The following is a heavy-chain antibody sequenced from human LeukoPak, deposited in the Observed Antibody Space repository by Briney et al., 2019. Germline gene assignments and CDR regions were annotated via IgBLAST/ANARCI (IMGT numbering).Heavy chain of an antibody. CDR2: INPNSGGT. V-gene: IGHV1-2*02. CDR3: ARVASTTRRHGAFDI. CDR1: GYTITDYY. Sequence: ASVKVSCKASGYTITDYYIHWVRQAPGQGLEWMGWINPNSGGTILAQKFQGRVTMTRDTSINTAYMELSSLRSDDTAVYYCARVASTTRRHGAFDIWGQGTMVTVSS. J-gene: IGHJ3*02. D-gene: IGHD1-1*01.